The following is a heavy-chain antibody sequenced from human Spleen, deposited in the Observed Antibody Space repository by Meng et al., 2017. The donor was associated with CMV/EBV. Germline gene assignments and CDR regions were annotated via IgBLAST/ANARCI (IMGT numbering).Heavy chain of an antibody. CDR1: GITVSSYA. D-gene: IGHD3-16*01. V-gene: IGHV3-30-3*01. CDR2: ISYDGNFK. CDR3: ARGGGEAGDYLDY. Sequence: GGSLRLSCAASGITVSSYALHWVRQVPGRGLEWVAVISYDGNFKYYANIVRGRFTVSRDNSKNELYLQMNSLRPEDTAVYYCARGGGEAGDYLDYWGQGTLVTVSS. J-gene: IGHJ4*02.